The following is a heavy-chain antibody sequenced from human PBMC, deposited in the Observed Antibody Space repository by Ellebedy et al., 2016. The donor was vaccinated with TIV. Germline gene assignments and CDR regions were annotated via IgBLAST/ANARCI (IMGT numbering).Heavy chain of an antibody. Sequence: GESLKISCAASGFSFSGYAMSWVRQAPGKGLEWVSGISGSGATPQYADSVKGRFTISRDNSENTLYVQMNSLRVEDTAVYYCARLYQFLRFDPWGQGTLVTVSS. D-gene: IGHD2/OR15-2a*01. J-gene: IGHJ5*02. CDR3: ARLYQFLRFDP. V-gene: IGHV3-23*01. CDR1: GFSFSGYA. CDR2: ISGSGATP.